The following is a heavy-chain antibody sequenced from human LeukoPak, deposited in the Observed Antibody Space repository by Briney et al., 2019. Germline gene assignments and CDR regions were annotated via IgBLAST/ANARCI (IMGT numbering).Heavy chain of an antibody. V-gene: IGHV3-30*03. Sequence: PGRSLRLSCTVSGFPFNDYVIHWVRQAPGKGLEWVAVTSADERIKIYNDSVRGRFTISIDNSKNTQYLQMNSLRVEDTAVYYCARDPVLGAPDYLDYWGRGTLVSVSS. CDR2: TSADERIK. D-gene: IGHD1-26*01. CDR3: ARDPVLGAPDYLDY. CDR1: GFPFNDYV. J-gene: IGHJ4*02.